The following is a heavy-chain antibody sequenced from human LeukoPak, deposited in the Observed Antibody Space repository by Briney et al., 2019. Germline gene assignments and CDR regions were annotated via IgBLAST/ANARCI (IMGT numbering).Heavy chain of an antibody. CDR3: AKSRSGSANWALQIFDN. CDR1: GFTISSYG. Sequence: GRSLRLSCAASGFTISSYGMHWVRQAPGKGLEWVAVIWYDGSNKYYADSVKGRFTISRDNSKNTLYLQMNSLRAEDTAVYFCAKSRSGSANWALQIFDNWGQGTLVTVSS. V-gene: IGHV3-33*06. J-gene: IGHJ4*02. D-gene: IGHD1-1*01. CDR2: IWYDGSNK.